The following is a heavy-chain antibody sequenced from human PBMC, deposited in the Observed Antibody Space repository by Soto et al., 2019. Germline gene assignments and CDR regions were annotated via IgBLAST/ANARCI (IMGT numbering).Heavy chain of an antibody. V-gene: IGHV3-7*01. J-gene: IGHJ4*02. Sequence: PGGSLRLSCAASGFTFSSYWMSWVRQAPGKGLEWVANIKQDGSEKYYVDSVKGRFTISRDNAKNSLYLQMNSLRAEDTAVYYCARGRLMITFGGVIVTHFDYWGQGTLVTVSS. D-gene: IGHD3-16*02. CDR2: IKQDGSEK. CDR1: GFTFSSYW. CDR3: ARGRLMITFGGVIVTHFDY.